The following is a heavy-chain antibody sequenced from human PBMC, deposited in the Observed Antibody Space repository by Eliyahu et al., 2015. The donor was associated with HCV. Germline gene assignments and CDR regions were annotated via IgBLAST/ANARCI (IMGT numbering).Heavy chain of an antibody. Sequence: EVQLVESGGGLVQPGGSLXLSCVASGLSVSSNYMSWVRQAPGKGLEWVSVIYSGGSTYYADSVKGRFTISRDNSKNTLYLQMNNLRVEDTAVYYCARDLGGWFGEFDYWGQGTLVTVSS. CDR3: ARDLGGWFGEFDY. CDR2: IYSGGST. J-gene: IGHJ4*02. V-gene: IGHV3-66*01. D-gene: IGHD3-10*01. CDR1: GLSVSSNY.